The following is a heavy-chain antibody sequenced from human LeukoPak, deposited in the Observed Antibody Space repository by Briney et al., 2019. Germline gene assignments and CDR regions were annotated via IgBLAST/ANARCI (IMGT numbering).Heavy chain of an antibody. D-gene: IGHD6-6*01. V-gene: IGHV1-46*01. J-gene: IGHJ6*03. Sequence: ASVKVSCKASGYTFTSYYMHWVRQAPGQGLEWMGIINPSGGSTSYAQKFQGRVTMTRDMSTSTVYMELSSLRSEDTAVYYCARGGYQLVGIYYYMDVWGKGTTVIVSS. CDR1: GYTFTSYY. CDR3: ARGGYQLVGIYYYMDV. CDR2: INPSGGST.